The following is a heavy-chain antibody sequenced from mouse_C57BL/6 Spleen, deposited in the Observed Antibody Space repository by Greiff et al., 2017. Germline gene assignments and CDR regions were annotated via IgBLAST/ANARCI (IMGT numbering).Heavy chain of an antibody. J-gene: IGHJ4*01. CDR2: IDPSDSYT. Sequence: QVQLQQPGAELVKPGASVKLSCKASGYTFTSYWMQWVKQRPGQGLEWIGEIDPSDSYTTYNQKFKGKATLTVDTSSSTAYMQLSSLTSEDSAVYYCARSNYGYAMDYWGQGTSVTVSS. V-gene: IGHV1-50*01. CDR1: GYTFTSYW. CDR3: ARSNYGYAMDY. D-gene: IGHD2-5*01.